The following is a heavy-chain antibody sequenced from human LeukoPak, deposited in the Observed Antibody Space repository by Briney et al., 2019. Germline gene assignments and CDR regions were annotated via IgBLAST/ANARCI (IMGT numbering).Heavy chain of an antibody. CDR3: AKDRASMGRGRSDYVFDY. CDR1: GFTFSSYA. J-gene: IGHJ4*02. D-gene: IGHD4-17*01. Sequence: GGSLRLSCAASGFTFSSYAMSWVRQAPGKGLEWVSAISGSGGSTYYADSVKGRFTISRDNSKSTLYLQMNSLRAEDTAVYYCAKDRASMGRGRSDYVFDYWGQGTLVTVSS. CDR2: ISGSGGST. V-gene: IGHV3-23*01.